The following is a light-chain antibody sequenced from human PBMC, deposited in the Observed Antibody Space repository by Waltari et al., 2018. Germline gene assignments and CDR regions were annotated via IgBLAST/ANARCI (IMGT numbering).Light chain of an antibody. J-gene: IGLJ2*01. Sequence: SYDLTQPPSVSVSPGETASITCSGDKLEDKYVSWYQQKPGQSPVLVMYRDNMRPSGTPEQFSSSTSGNTATLTISGTQAMDEADFYCQAWDDSTVIFGGGTKLTVL. CDR1: KLEDKY. V-gene: IGLV3-1*01. CDR2: RDN. CDR3: QAWDDSTVI.